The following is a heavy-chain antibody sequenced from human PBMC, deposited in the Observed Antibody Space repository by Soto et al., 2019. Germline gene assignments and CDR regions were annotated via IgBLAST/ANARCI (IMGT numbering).Heavy chain of an antibody. D-gene: IGHD2-15*01. CDR1: GGSFSGYY. J-gene: IGHJ1*01. V-gene: IGHV4-34*01. Sequence: SETLSLTCAVYGGSFSGYYWSWIRQPPGKGLEWIGEINHSGSTNYNPSLKSRVTISVVTSKNQFSLKLSSVTAADTAVYYCARRNRCSGGSCYSRYFQHWGQGTLVTVSS. CDR2: INHSGST. CDR3: ARRNRCSGGSCYSRYFQH.